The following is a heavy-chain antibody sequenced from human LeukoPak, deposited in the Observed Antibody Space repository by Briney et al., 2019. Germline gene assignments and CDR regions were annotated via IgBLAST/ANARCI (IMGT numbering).Heavy chain of an antibody. J-gene: IGHJ3*02. CDR2: IIPIFGTA. Sequence: ASVKVSCKASGGTFSSYAISWVRQAPGQGLEWMGGIIPIFGTANYAQKFQGRVTITADESTSTAYMELSSLRSEDTAVYYCARGRYPIVVVQAAMKVNDAFDIWGQGTMVTVSS. CDR1: GGTFSSYA. V-gene: IGHV1-69*13. CDR3: ARGRYPIVVVQAAMKVNDAFDI. D-gene: IGHD2-2*01.